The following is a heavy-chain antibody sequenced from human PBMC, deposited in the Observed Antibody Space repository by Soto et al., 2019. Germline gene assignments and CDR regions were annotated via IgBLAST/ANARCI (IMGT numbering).Heavy chain of an antibody. Sequence: TSETLSLTCTVSGGSISSSNWWSWVRQPPGKGLEWIGEIYHSGSTNYNPSLKSRVTISLDKSKNQFSLKLSSVTAADTAVYYCARVWFSYGMDVWGQGTTVTVSS. J-gene: IGHJ6*02. CDR2: IYHSGST. CDR1: GGSISSSNW. V-gene: IGHV4-4*02. CDR3: ARVWFSYGMDV. D-gene: IGHD3-10*01.